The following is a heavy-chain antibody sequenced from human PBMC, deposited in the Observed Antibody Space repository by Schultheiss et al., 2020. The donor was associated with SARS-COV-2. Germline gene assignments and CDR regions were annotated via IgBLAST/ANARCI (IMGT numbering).Heavy chain of an antibody. CDR2: IVVGSGNT. Sequence: SVKVSCKTSGFTFTKSAVQWVRQARGQRLEWIGWIVVGSGNTAYAQEFQDRVTITRALSTTTVYMELSSLRYEDTAVYYCAADPHCGGDCYTKGLDFWGQGTQFTVSS. CDR3: AADPHCGGDCYTKGLDF. CDR1: GFTFTKSA. D-gene: IGHD2-21*02. J-gene: IGHJ4*02. V-gene: IGHV1-58*01.